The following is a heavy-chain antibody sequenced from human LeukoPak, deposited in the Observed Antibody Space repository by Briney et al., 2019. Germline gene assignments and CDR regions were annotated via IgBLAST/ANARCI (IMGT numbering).Heavy chain of an antibody. J-gene: IGHJ4*02. CDR2: ISGGAGST. CDR3: AKRPLVGTAYYNLMATPFAY. Sequence: GGSLRLSCAAAGFSFSTYAMSWVRRAPGKGLEWVSAISGGAGSTYYADSVKGRFTISRDNSKNTLYLQMNSLRADDTAVYYCAKRPLVGTAYYNLMATPFAYWGQGTLVTVSS. CDR1: GFSFSTYA. D-gene: IGHD3-9*01. V-gene: IGHV3-23*01.